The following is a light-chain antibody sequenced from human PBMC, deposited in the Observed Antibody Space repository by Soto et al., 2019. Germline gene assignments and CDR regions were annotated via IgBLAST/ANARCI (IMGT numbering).Light chain of an antibody. Sequence: VLSPSPDNLTLSPGDRATLSCRASQSISNNYLAWYQQKPGQAPRLVIYGASNRDSGIPDRFSASGSGTDFTLTISSLEPEDFAVYYCQQYISLPLTFGQGTKVDI. CDR3: QQYISLPLT. J-gene: IGKJ1*01. CDR2: GAS. CDR1: QSISNNY. V-gene: IGKV3-20*01.